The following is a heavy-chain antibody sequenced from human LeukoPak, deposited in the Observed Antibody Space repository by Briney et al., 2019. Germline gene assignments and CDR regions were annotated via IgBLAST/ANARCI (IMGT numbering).Heavy chain of an antibody. D-gene: IGHD4-17*01. CDR3: AKVVSTVTTRDHDAFDI. V-gene: IGHV3-33*06. CDR2: IWHGGSNK. J-gene: IGHJ3*02. Sequence: PGGSLRLSCAASGFTFSSYGMHWVRQAPGKGLEWVADIWHGGSNKYYADSVRGRFTISRDNSKKTLYLQMNSLRAEDTAVYYCAKVVSTVTTRDHDAFDIWGQGTMVTVSS. CDR1: GFTFSSYG.